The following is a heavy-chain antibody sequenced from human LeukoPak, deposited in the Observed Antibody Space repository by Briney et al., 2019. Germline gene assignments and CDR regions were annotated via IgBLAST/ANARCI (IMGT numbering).Heavy chain of an antibody. J-gene: IGHJ6*03. Sequence: PSETLSLTCAVSGGSISSSNWWSWVRQPPGKGLEWIGEIYHSGSTNYNPSLKSRVTISVDTSKNQFSLKVNSVTAADTAVYYCARGDCSSTICYSPMDVWGKGTTVTVSS. CDR1: GGSISSSNW. D-gene: IGHD2-2*01. CDR2: IYHSGST. V-gene: IGHV4-4*02. CDR3: ARGDCSSTICYSPMDV.